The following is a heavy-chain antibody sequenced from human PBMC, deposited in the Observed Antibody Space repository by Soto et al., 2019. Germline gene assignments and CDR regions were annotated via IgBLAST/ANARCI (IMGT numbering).Heavy chain of an antibody. J-gene: IGHJ5*02. CDR3: ARSYDYVWGSYRYGWFDP. CDR2: IIPIFGTA. Sequence: QVQLVQSGAEVKKPGSSVKVSCKASGGTFSSYAISWVRQAPGQGPEWMGGIIPIFGTANYAQKFQGRVTITADESTSTAYMELSSLRSEDTAVYYCARSYDYVWGSYRYGWFDPWGQGTLVTVSS. D-gene: IGHD3-16*02. CDR1: GGTFSSYA. V-gene: IGHV1-69*01.